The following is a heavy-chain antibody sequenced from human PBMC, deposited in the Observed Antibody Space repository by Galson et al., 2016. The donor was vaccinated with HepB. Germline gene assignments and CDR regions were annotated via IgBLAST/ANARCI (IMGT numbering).Heavy chain of an antibody. CDR2: IYPGDSDT. D-gene: IGHD2-15*01. CDR1: GYSFTNYW. CDR3: ARGYCSGATCYGLRH. V-gene: IGHV5-51*01. J-gene: IGHJ1*01. Sequence: QSGAEVKKPGESLKISCKGSGYSFTNYWIGWVRQMPGKGLEWMGIIYPGDSDTRYSPSFQGQVTISADKSISTAYLQWSSLRASDTAMYFCARGYCSGATCYGLRHWGQGTLVTVSS.